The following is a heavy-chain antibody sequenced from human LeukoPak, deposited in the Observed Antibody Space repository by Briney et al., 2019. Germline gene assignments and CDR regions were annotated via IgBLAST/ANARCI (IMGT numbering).Heavy chain of an antibody. D-gene: IGHD2-2*01. CDR2: ISGSGGST. J-gene: IGHJ4*02. CDR3: AKGYCSSTSCSSDY. CDR1: GFSFNTYA. Sequence: GGSLRLSCAASGFSFNTYAMSWVRQAPGKGLEWVSAISGSGGSTYYADSVKGRFTISRDNSKNTLYLQMNSLRAEDTAIYYCAKGYCSSTSCSSDYWGQGTLVTVSS. V-gene: IGHV3-23*01.